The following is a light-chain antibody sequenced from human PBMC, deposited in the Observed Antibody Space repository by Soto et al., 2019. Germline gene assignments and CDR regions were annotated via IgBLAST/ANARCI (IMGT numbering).Light chain of an antibody. CDR1: QSISRY. Sequence: DIQMTQSPSTLSASVGDRVTITCRASQSISRYLAWYQQKPGKAPKLLIYDASSLESGVPSRFSGSGSGTEFTLTISSLQPDDFASYHCQQYNSYSRTFGQGTKVDIK. V-gene: IGKV1-5*01. CDR2: DAS. CDR3: QQYNSYSRT. J-gene: IGKJ1*01.